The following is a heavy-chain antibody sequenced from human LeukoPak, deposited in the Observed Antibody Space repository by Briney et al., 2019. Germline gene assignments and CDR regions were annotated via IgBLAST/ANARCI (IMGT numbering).Heavy chain of an antibody. CDR1: AFTFSSYS. D-gene: IGHD1-26*01. Sequence: GGSLRLSCAASAFTFSSYSMNWVRQAPGKGLEWVSSISSSGSYIYYADSVKGRFTISRDNSKNTLYLQMNSLRAEDTAVYYCAKDGWELLGWAFDYWGQGTLVTVSS. V-gene: IGHV3-21*01. CDR3: AKDGWELLGWAFDY. J-gene: IGHJ4*02. CDR2: ISSSGSYI.